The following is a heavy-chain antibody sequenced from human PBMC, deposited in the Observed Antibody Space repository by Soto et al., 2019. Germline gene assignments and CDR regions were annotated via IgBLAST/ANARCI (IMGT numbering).Heavy chain of an antibody. D-gene: IGHD1-20*01. Sequence: SETLSLTCTVSGGSISSYYWSWIRQPPGKGLEWIGYIYYSGSTNYNPSLKSRVTISVDTSKNQFSLKLSSVTAADTAVYYCAKPTYNSGSPFDYWGQGTLVTVSS. CDR1: GGSISSYY. CDR2: IYYSGST. V-gene: IGHV4-59*01. J-gene: IGHJ4*02. CDR3: AKPTYNSGSPFDY.